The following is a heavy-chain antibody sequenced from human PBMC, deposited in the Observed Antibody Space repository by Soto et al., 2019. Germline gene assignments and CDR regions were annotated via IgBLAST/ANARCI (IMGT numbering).Heavy chain of an antibody. CDR3: ARQGSDYVLGVDV. Sequence: GESLKISCKGSGYSFTNFWIGWVRQMPGKGLEWMGIIYPGDSDTRNSPSFQGQVTISADKSTNTAYLQWSSLKASDTAMYYCARQGSDYVLGVDVWGQGTTVTVSS. J-gene: IGHJ6*02. D-gene: IGHD4-17*01. V-gene: IGHV5-51*01. CDR1: GYSFTNFW. CDR2: IYPGDSDT.